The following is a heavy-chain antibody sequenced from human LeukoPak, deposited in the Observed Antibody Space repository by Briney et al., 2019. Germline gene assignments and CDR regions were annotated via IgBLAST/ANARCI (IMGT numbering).Heavy chain of an antibody. CDR2: ISYDGSNK. CDR1: GFTFSSYG. CDR3: AKDGVAAPFDY. J-gene: IGHJ4*02. Sequence: PGRSLRLSCAASGFTFSSYGMHWVRQAPGKGLEWVAVISYDGSNKYFADSVKGRFTISRDNSKNTLYLQINSLRAEDTAVYYCAKDGVAAPFDYWGQGTLVTVSS. D-gene: IGHD3-3*01. V-gene: IGHV3-30*18.